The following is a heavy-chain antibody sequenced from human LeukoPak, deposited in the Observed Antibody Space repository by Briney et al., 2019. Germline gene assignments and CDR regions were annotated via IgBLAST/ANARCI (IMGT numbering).Heavy chain of an antibody. CDR2: IIPILGIA. CDR1: GGTFSSYA. Sequence: SVKVSCKASGGTFSSYAISWVRQAPGQGLEWMGRIIPILGIANYAQKFQGGVTITADKSTSTAYMELSSLRSEDTAVYYCARDEPSSPNTYYYDSSGSLDAFDIWGQGTMVTVSS. D-gene: IGHD3-22*01. V-gene: IGHV1-69*04. J-gene: IGHJ3*02. CDR3: ARDEPSSPNTYYYDSSGSLDAFDI.